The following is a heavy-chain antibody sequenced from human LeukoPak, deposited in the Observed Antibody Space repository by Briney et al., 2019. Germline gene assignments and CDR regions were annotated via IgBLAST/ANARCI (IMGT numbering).Heavy chain of an antibody. CDR1: GGSFSGYY. V-gene: IGHV4-34*01. D-gene: IGHD3-10*01. CDR2: INHSGST. Sequence: PSETLSLTCAVYGGSFSGYYWSWIRQPPGKGLEWIGEINHSGSTNYNPSLKSRVTISVDTSKNQLSLKLSSVTAADTAVYYCARVDRPYYYGSGRRNWFDPWGQGTLVTVSS. CDR3: ARVDRPYYYGSGRRNWFDP. J-gene: IGHJ5*02.